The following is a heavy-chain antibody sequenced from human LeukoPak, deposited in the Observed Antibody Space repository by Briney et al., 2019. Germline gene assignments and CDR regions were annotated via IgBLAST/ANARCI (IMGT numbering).Heavy chain of an antibody. CDR1: GYTFTGYY. J-gene: IGHJ3*02. CDR2: INPNSGDT. Sequence: ASVKVSCKASGYTFTGYYMHWVRQAPGQGLEWMGWINPNSGDTNYAQKFQGRVTMTRDTSISTAYMELSRLRSDDTAVYYCARVDGSYYRSDAFDIWGQGTMVTVSS. CDR3: ARVDGSYYRSDAFDI. D-gene: IGHD1-26*01. V-gene: IGHV1-2*02.